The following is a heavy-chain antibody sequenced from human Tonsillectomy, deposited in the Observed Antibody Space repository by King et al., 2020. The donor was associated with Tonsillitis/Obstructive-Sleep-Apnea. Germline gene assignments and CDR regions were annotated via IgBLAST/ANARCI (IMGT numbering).Heavy chain of an antibody. V-gene: IGHV4-34*01. Sequence: VQLQQWGAGLLKPSETLSLTCAVYGGSFSGYYWSWIRQPPGKGLEWIGEINHSGSTNYNPSVKSRVTISVDTSKNQFSLKLSSVTAADTAVYYCARGWGGIAAPGRYCDYWGQGTLVSVSS. CDR1: GGSFSGYY. CDR2: INHSGST. CDR3: ARGWGGIAAPGRYCDY. D-gene: IGHD6-25*01. J-gene: IGHJ4*02.